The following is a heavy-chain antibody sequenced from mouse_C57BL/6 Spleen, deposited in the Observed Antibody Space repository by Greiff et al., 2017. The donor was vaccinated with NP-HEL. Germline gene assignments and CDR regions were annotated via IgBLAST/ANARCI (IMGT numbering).Heavy chain of an antibody. CDR2: IYPRSGNT. V-gene: IGHV1-81*01. D-gene: IGHD1-1*01. CDR1: GYTFTSYG. J-gene: IGHJ3*01. CDR3: AIYGSSYWFAY. Sequence: QVQLKESGAELARPGASVKLSCKASGYTFTSYGISWVKQRTGQGLEWIGEIYPRSGNTYYNEKFKGKATLTADKSSSTAYMELRSLTSEDSAVYFCAIYGSSYWFAYWGQGTLVTVSA.